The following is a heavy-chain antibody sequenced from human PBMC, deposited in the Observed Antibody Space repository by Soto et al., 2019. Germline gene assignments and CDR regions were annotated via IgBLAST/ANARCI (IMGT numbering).Heavy chain of an antibody. CDR2: ISYDGSNK. J-gene: IGHJ4*02. D-gene: IGHD6-13*01. V-gene: IGHV3-30*18. CDR1: GFTFSSYG. Sequence: PGGSLRLSCAASGFTFSSYGMHWVRQAPGKGLEWVAVISYDGSNKYYADSVKGRFTISRDNSKNTLYLQMSSLRAEDTAVYYCAKVPYSSSWSPRTYYFDYWGQGTLVTVSS. CDR3: AKVPYSSSWSPRTYYFDY.